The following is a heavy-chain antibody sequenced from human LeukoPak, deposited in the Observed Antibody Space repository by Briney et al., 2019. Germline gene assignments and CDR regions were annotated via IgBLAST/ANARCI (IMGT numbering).Heavy chain of an antibody. CDR2: IIPIFGTA. CDR1: GGTFSSYA. D-gene: IGHD2-15*01. J-gene: IGHJ6*03. CDR3: ARDECSGGSCYTGDYYYYMDV. V-gene: IGHV1-69*05. Sequence: ASVKVSCKASGGTFSSYAISWVRQAPGQGVEWMGRIIPIFGTANYAQKFQGRVTITTDESTSTAYMELSSLRSEDTAVYYCARDECSGGSCYTGDYYYYMDVWGKGTTVTVSS.